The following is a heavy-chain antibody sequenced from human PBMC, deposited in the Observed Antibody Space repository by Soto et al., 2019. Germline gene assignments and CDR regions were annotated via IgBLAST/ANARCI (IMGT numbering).Heavy chain of an antibody. CDR1: GYTFTSNG. D-gene: IGHD6-13*01. CDR3: ARDPGIAAAGKYYYYYGMDV. J-gene: IGHJ6*02. CDR2: ISAYTGNT. Sequence: AASVKVSCKAAGYTFTSNGISWGRQAPGQGLEWMGWISAYTGNTNYAQKLQGRVTMTTDTSTSTAYMELRSLRSDDTAVYYCARDPGIAAAGKYYYYYGMDVWGQGTTVTVSS. V-gene: IGHV1-18*01.